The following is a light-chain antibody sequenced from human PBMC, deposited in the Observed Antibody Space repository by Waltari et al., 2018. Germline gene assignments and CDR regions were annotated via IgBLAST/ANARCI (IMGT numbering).Light chain of an antibody. V-gene: IGKV3-20*01. CDR3: QHYVRLPAT. J-gene: IGKJ1*01. CDR2: GAS. CDR1: QSVGRP. Sequence: EIVLTQSPGTLSLSPGERDTLSCRASQSVGRPLALYQLKPGQAPRLLIYGASTRATGTPDRFRGSGSGTDFSLTISRLEPEDFAVYFCQHYVRLPATFGQGTRVEV.